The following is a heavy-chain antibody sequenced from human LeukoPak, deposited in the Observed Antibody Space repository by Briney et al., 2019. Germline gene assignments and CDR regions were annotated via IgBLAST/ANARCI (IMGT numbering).Heavy chain of an antibody. V-gene: IGHV4-39*07. Sequence: PSETLSLTCTVSGGSISSSSYYWGWIRQPPGKGLEWIGSIYYSGSTYYNPSLKSRVTISVDTSKNQFSLKLSSVTAADTAMYYYARGRYGSGSYFFDYWGQGTLVTVSS. CDR1: GGSISSSSYY. J-gene: IGHJ4*02. CDR3: ARGRYGSGSYFFDY. D-gene: IGHD3-10*01. CDR2: IYYSGST.